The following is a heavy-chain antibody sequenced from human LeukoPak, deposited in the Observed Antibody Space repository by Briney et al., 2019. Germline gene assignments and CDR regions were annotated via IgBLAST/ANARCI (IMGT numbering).Heavy chain of an antibody. V-gene: IGHV3-33*01. J-gene: IGHJ6*04. D-gene: IGHD3-9*01. Sequence: GRSLRLSCAASGFTFSSYGMHWVRQAPGKGLERVAVIWYDGSNKYYADSVKGRFTISRDNSKNTLYLQMNSLRAEDTAVYYCARDPADISPFYGMDVWGKGTTVTVSS. CDR3: ARDPADISPFYGMDV. CDR1: GFTFSSYG. CDR2: IWYDGSNK.